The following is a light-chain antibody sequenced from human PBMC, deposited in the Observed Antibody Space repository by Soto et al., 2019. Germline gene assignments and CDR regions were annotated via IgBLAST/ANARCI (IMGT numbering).Light chain of an antibody. Sequence: QSVLTQPPSVSGAPGQRVTISCTGSSSNIGAGRDVHWYRQLPGAAPKFLISDRNHRPSGVPDRFSVSKSGASASLAITGLRAEDEGDYFCQSYGTSLSGLYVFGTGTKVNVL. CDR3: QSYGTSLSGLYV. V-gene: IGLV1-40*01. CDR1: SSNIGAGRD. CDR2: DRN. J-gene: IGLJ1*01.